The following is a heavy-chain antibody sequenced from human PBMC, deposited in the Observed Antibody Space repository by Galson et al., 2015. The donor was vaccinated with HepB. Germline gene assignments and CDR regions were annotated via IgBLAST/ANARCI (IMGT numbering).Heavy chain of an antibody. Sequence: SVKVSCKASGFTFSSSAVQWVRQARGQRLEWIGWIVVGSGNTKYAQNFQERVTITRDMSTSTAYMELSSLRSEDTAVYYCAALMAGVGGNYWGQGTLVTVSS. CDR2: IVVGSGNT. D-gene: IGHD2-8*01. J-gene: IGHJ4*02. CDR3: AALMAGVGGNY. CDR1: GFTFSSSA. V-gene: IGHV1-58*01.